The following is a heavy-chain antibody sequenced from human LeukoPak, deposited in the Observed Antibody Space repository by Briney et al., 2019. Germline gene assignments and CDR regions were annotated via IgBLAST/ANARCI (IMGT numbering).Heavy chain of an antibody. V-gene: IGHV1-46*01. CDR1: GYTFTSYH. CDR3: ARGTFEYSSSGYYYGMDV. D-gene: IGHD6-6*01. Sequence: ASVKVSCKASGYTFTSYHMHWVRQAPGQGLEWMGKINLSGGSTTYAQKFQGRVTMTRDTSTSTVYMELSSLRSEDTAVYYCARGTFEYSSSGYYYGMDVWGQGTTVTVSS. CDR2: INLSGGST. J-gene: IGHJ6*02.